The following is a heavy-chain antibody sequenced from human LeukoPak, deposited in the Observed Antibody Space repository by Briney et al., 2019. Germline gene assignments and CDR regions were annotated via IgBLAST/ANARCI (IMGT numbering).Heavy chain of an antibody. D-gene: IGHD6-19*01. Sequence: GGSLRLSCEASGFTFNTNSMNWARQAPGKGLEWVSSIDSSGGYMFYADSVKGRFIISRDNAKDSLYLQMNSLRAEDTAVYYCAREKTAVLCLWGQGTMVTVSS. CDR3: AREKTAVLCL. J-gene: IGHJ3*01. CDR1: GFTFNTNS. V-gene: IGHV3-21*06. CDR2: IDSSGGYM.